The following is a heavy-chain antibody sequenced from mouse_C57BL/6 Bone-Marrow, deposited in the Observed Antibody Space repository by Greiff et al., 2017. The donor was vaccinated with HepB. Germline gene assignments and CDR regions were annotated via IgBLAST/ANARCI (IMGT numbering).Heavy chain of an antibody. J-gene: IGHJ4*01. CDR1: GYTFTDYN. Sequence: VQLQQSGPELVKPGASVKIPCKASGYTFTDYNMDWVKQSHGKSLEWIGDINPNNGGTIYNQKFKGKATLTVDKSSSTAYMELRSLTSEDTAVYFCARMCSDSPYYYAMYYWGQGTSVTVSP. V-gene: IGHV1-18*01. D-gene: IGHD3-2*01. CDR2: INPNNGGT. CDR3: ARMCSDSPYYYAMYY.